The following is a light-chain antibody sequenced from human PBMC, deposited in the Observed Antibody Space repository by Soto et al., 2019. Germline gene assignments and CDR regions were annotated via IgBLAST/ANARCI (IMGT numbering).Light chain of an antibody. V-gene: IGKV1-5*03. CDR1: QSVSYW. CDR2: KAS. J-gene: IGKJ1*01. CDR3: LQYLIYWT. Sequence: SLTTLSATVGDRVTITCRASQSVSYWLAWYQQKPGKAPNLLIYKASSLKSGVPSRFSGSGSGTEFTLTISSLQPDDIATYYCLQYLIYWTFAQG.